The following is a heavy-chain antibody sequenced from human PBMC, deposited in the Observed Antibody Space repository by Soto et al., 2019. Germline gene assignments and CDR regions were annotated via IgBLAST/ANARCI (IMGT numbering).Heavy chain of an antibody. CDR1: GFALSDYY. CDR2: SSSTTNYT. CDR3: ARSLASRMNDGFEI. V-gene: IGHV3-11*06. Sequence: GGSLRLSCAASGFALSDYYMSWIRQAPGKGLEWVSYSSSTTNYTNYADSVKGRFIISRDNVRNSLYLEMNSLRAEDAAVYYCARSLASRMNDGFEIWSQGTMVTVSS. J-gene: IGHJ3*02. D-gene: IGHD5-12*01.